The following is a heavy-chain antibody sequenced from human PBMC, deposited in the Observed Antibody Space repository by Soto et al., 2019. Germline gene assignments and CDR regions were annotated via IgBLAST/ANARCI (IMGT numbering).Heavy chain of an antibody. J-gene: IGHJ4*03. CDR2: INPKSGGT. V-gene: IGHV1-2*02. D-gene: IGHD3-9*01. CDR3: ATDRVSFDM. Sequence: GASVKVSCKASGYMFTGYYIHWVRHAPGQGLEWMGWINPKSGGTKYAEKFPGRVSMTGDTSITTAYLELSSLTSDDTAVYYFATDRVSFDMWGQGTHVPVSS. CDR1: GYMFTGYY.